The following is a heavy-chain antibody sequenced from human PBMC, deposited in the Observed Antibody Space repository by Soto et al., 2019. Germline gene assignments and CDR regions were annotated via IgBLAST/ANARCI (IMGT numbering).Heavy chain of an antibody. CDR3: ARNSYYDFWSGSAAKLQIGFDI. D-gene: IGHD3-3*01. Sequence: SETLSLTCAVYGGSFSGYYWSWIRQPPGKGLEWIGEINHSGSTNYNPSLKSRVTISVDTSKNQFSLKLSSVTAADTAVYYCARNSYYDFWSGSAAKLQIGFDIWGQGTMVTVSS. V-gene: IGHV4-34*01. CDR1: GGSFSGYY. J-gene: IGHJ3*02. CDR2: INHSGST.